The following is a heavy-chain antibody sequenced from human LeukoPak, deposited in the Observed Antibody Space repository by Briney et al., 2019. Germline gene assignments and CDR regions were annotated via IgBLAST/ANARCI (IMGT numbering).Heavy chain of an antibody. J-gene: IGHJ5*02. CDR1: GGSISSYY. Sequence: SETLSLTCTVSGGSISSYYWSWIRQPAGKGLEWIGRIYISGSGSTNYNPSLKSRVTMSVDTPKNQFSLKLSSVTAADTAVYYCARFNTRGYSYATYNWFDPWGQGTLVTVSS. D-gene: IGHD5-18*01. CDR3: ARFNTRGYSYATYNWFDP. CDR2: IYISGSGST. V-gene: IGHV4-4*07.